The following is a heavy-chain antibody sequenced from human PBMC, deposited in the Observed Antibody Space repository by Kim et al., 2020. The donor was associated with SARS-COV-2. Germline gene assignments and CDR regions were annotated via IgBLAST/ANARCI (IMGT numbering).Heavy chain of an antibody. CDR2: INAGNGNT. V-gene: IGHV1-3*01. J-gene: IGHJ6*02. D-gene: IGHD1-26*01. Sequence: ASVKVSCKSSGYTFTSYAMHWVRQAPGQRLEWMGWINAGNGNTKYSQKFQGRVTITRDTSASTAYMELSSLRSEDTAVYYCARVVLYEGATIPVYYYYGMDVWGQGTTVTVSS. CDR1: GYTFTSYA. CDR3: ARVVLYEGATIPVYYYYGMDV.